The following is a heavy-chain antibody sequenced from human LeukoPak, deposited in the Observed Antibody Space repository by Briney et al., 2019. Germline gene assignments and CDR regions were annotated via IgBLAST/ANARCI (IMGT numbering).Heavy chain of an antibody. CDR2: ITSSSTYI. Sequence: GGSLRLSCAASGFTFSRYGMNWVRQAPGKGLEWVSSITSSSTYIYYADSVKGRFTISRDNAKSSLYVQMNNLRAEDTAVYYCAKDAYYYDSSGYYPGYYYYYMDVWGKGTTVTVSS. CDR1: GFTFSRYG. V-gene: IGHV3-21*01. D-gene: IGHD3-22*01. J-gene: IGHJ6*03. CDR3: AKDAYYYDSSGYYPGYYYYYMDV.